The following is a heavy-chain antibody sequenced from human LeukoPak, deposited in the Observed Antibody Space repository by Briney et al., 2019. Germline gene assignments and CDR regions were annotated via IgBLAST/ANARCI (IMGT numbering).Heavy chain of an antibody. CDR3: ARYYYDSSGYYYVSRRGFYFDY. Sequence: PSETLSLTCAVYGGSFSGYYWSWIRQPPGKGLEWIGETNHSGSTNYNPSLKSRVTISVDTSKNQFSLKLSSVTAADTAVYYCARYYYDSSGYYYVSRRGFYFDYWGQGTLVTVSS. CDR2: TNHSGST. D-gene: IGHD3-22*01. V-gene: IGHV4-34*01. J-gene: IGHJ4*02. CDR1: GGSFSGYY.